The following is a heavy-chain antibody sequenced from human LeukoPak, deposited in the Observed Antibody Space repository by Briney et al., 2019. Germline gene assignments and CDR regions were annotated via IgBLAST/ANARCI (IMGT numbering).Heavy chain of an antibody. V-gene: IGHV5-51*01. CDR1: GYSFTSYW. J-gene: IGHJ4*02. D-gene: IGHD3-9*01. CDR2: IYPGDSDT. Sequence: GESLKISCKGSGYSFTSYWIGWVRQMPGKGLEWMGIIYPGDSDTTYSPSFQGQVTISADKSISTAYLQWSSLKASDTAMYYCARRPYDILTGSYYFDYWGQGTLVTVSS. CDR3: ARRPYDILTGSYYFDY.